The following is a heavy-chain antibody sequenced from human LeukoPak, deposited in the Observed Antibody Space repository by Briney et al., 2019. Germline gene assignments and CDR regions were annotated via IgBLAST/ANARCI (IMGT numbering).Heavy chain of an antibody. CDR2: ISSSGSTI. CDR1: GFTFSSYE. D-gene: IGHD3-22*01. J-gene: IGHJ6*04. V-gene: IGHV3-48*03. CDR3: ARGDYYYDSSGCQLASWGLDV. Sequence: GGSLRLSCAASGFTFSSYEMNWVRQAPGKGLEWVSYISSSGSTIYYADSVKGRFTISRDNAKNSLYLQMNSLRAEDTAVYYCARGDYYYDSSGCQLASWGLDVWGKGTTVTVSS.